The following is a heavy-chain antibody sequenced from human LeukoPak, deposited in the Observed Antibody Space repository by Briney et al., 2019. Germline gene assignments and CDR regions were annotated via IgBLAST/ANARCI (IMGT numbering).Heavy chain of an antibody. D-gene: IGHD1-26*01. J-gene: IGHJ4*02. V-gene: IGHV1-18*01. CDR3: AREGSYDADY. CDR2: ISAYNGNT. CDR1: GGTFSSYA. Sequence: ASVKVSCKASGGTFSSYAISWVRQAPGQGLEWMGWISAYNGNTNYAQKLQGRVTMTTDTSTSTAYMELRSLRSEDTAVYYCAREGSYDADYWGQGTLVTVSS.